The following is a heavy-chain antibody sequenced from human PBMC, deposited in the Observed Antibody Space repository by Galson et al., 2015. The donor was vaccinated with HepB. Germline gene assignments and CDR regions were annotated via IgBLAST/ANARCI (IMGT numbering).Heavy chain of an antibody. CDR2: IIPIFGIA. V-gene: IGHV1-69*10. D-gene: IGHD6-19*01. Sequence: SVKVSCKASGGTLSSYAISWVRQAPGQGLEWMGGIIPIFGIANYAQKFQGRVTITADKSTSTAYMELSSLRSEDTAVYYRARVYLEQWLVPASYYGMDVWGQGTTVTVSS. J-gene: IGHJ6*02. CDR3: ARVYLEQWLVPASYYGMDV. CDR1: GGTLSSYA.